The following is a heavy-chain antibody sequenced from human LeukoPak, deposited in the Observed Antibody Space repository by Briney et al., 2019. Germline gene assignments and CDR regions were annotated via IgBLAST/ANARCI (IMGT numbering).Heavy chain of an antibody. CDR2: VSPDSGYI. D-gene: IGHD6-13*01. V-gene: IGHV3-21*01. Sequence: GGSLRLSCAASGFTFSSHSLMWVRQAPGKGLEWVSSVSPDSGYIYYADSVKGRFTISRDNAENSLFLQMNSLGAEDTAVYYCAPFSAVTHYYFDYWGQGTLVTVSS. CDR1: GFTFSSHS. J-gene: IGHJ4*02. CDR3: APFSAVTHYYFDY.